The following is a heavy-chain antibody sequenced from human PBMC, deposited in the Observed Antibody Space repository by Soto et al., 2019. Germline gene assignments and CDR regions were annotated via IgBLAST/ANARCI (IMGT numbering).Heavy chain of an antibody. V-gene: IGHV1-18*01. D-gene: IGHD3-22*01. CDR1: GYTFTSYG. Sequence: GASVKVSCKASGYTFTSYGISWVRQAPGQGLEWMGWISAYNGNTNYAQKLQGRVTITADTSTSTAYMELSSLRSDDTAVYYCAFVSMEDYYDSSGYDRPCNYWGQGTLVTVSS. CDR3: AFVSMEDYYDSSGYDRPCNY. J-gene: IGHJ4*02. CDR2: ISAYNGNT.